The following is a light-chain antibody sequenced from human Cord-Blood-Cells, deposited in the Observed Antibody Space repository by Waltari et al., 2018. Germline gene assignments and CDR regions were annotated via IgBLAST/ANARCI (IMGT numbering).Light chain of an antibody. J-gene: IGKJ3*01. CDR2: WAS. CDR3: QQYYSTPLFT. V-gene: IGKV4-1*01. Sequence: DIVMTQSPDSLAVSLGERATINCKSSQSVLYSSNNKNYLAWYQQKPGQPPKLLIYWASTRGSGVPDRVSGSGSGTDFTLTISSLQAEDVAVYYCQQYYSTPLFTFGPGTKVDIK. CDR1: QSVLYSSNNKNY.